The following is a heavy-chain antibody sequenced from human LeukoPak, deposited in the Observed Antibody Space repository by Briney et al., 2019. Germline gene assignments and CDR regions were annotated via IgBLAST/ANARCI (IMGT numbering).Heavy chain of an antibody. J-gene: IGHJ5*02. CDR3: ARGVPYSGSYYSWFDP. CDR1: GGSFSGYY. D-gene: IGHD1-26*01. CDR2: INHSGST. Sequence: PSETLSLTCAVYGGSFSGYYWSWIRQPPGKGLEWIGEINHSGSTNYNPSLKSRVTISVDTSKNQFSLKLSSVTAADTAVYYCARGVPYSGSYYSWFDPWGREPWSPSPQ. V-gene: IGHV4-34*01.